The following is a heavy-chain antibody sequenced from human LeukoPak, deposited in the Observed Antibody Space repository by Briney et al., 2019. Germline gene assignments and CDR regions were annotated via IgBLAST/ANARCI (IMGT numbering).Heavy chain of an antibody. D-gene: IGHD1-20*01. CDR1: GFSFSTYA. J-gene: IGHJ4*02. CDR3: ATNWNLDQ. Sequence: PGGSLRLSCVAAGFSFSTYAMSWVRQAPGKGLEWVSVISNTGGTTYYADSVKGRFTISRDNSKNALYLQMNSLRAEDTAVYYCATNWNLDQWGQGTLVTVSS. V-gene: IGHV3-23*01. CDR2: ISNTGGTT.